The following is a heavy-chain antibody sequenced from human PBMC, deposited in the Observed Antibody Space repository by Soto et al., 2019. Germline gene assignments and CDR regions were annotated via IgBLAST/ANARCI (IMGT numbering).Heavy chain of an antibody. CDR2: ISGSGGST. V-gene: IGHV3-23*01. J-gene: IGHJ3*02. CDR1: GFTFKNYI. D-gene: IGHD3-22*01. CDR3: AKDRALTFYYYSCGYVPDAFYI. Sequence: GGSLRLSCVASGFTFKNYIMNWVRQAPGKGLEWVSAISGSGGSTYYADSVRGRFTISRDNPRNTLFLQMNSLRAEDTAVYYCAKDRALTFYYYSCGYVPDAFYIWGQGTMVTVSS.